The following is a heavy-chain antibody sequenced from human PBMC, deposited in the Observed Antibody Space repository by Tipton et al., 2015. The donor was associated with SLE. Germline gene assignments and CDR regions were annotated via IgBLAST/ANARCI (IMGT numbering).Heavy chain of an antibody. J-gene: IGHJ4*02. V-gene: IGHV4-34*01. Sequence: TLSLTCAVYGESFTDYYWSWIRQPPGKGLEWIGEINHSGDTNYNPSLKSRVTISVDTSKNQFSLNLSSVTAADTAVYYCVGQTIFGSLRALDYWGLGTLVTVSS. CDR2: INHSGDT. CDR3: VGQTIFGSLRALDY. D-gene: IGHD3-3*01. CDR1: GESFTDYY.